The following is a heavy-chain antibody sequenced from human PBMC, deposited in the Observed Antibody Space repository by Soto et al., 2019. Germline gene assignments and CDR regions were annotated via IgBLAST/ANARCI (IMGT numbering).Heavy chain of an antibody. CDR2: INHSGST. CDR3: GRPSRRPNYVWGSYLTYCFDY. D-gene: IGHD3-16*02. V-gene: IGHV4-34*01. Sequence: AETLTLTCAVYGGSFSVYYWSWIRHAPGKGLEWVGAINHSGSTNYNPSLKRRVTISADTSKNHLSLMLSYVTAADTTVYYCGRPSRRPNYVWGSYLTYCFDYWGQGTLVTVSS. CDR1: GGSFSVYY. J-gene: IGHJ4*02.